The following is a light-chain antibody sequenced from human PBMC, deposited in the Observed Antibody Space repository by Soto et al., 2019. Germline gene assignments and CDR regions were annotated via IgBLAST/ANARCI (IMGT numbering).Light chain of an antibody. CDR3: QQSSDWPLT. J-gene: IGKJ4*01. Sequence: EIVLTQSPATLSLSPGERATLSCRASQSVSSYLAWYQQRPGQAPRLLIYDVSNGATGIPARFSGSGSGTDFTLTIRSLEPEDFEVYYCQQSSDWPLTFGGGAKVEIK. V-gene: IGKV3-11*01. CDR1: QSVSSY. CDR2: DVS.